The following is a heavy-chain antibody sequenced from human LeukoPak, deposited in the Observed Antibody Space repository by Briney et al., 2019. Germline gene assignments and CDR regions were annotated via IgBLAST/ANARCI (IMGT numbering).Heavy chain of an antibody. CDR2: ISWNSGSI. J-gene: IGHJ4*02. CDR3: TKASGYSSGAVDY. CDR1: GFTFDDYG. V-gene: IGHV3-9*03. D-gene: IGHD5-18*01. Sequence: GGSLRLSCAASGFTFDDYGMHWVRQAPGKGLEWVSGISWNSGSIGYADSVKGRFTISRDNAKSTLYLQMNSLRADDMALYYCTKASGYSSGAVDYWGQRTLVTVSS.